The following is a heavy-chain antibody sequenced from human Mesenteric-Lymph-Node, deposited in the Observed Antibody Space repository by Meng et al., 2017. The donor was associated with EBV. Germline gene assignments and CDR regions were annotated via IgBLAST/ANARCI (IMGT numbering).Heavy chain of an antibody. D-gene: IGHD5-12*01. CDR3: AREFSAYDAFDL. V-gene: IGHV3-21*01. CDR1: GFTFRTFS. J-gene: IGHJ3*01. CDR2: ISSWSENI. Sequence: QLVESGGSLVKPGGSLRLSCAASGFTFRTFSMNWVRQAPGKGLEWVSSISSWSENIYYADSVKGRFTISRDNDKNSLNLQMNSLRAEDTAVYYCAREFSAYDAFDLWGQGTMVTVSS.